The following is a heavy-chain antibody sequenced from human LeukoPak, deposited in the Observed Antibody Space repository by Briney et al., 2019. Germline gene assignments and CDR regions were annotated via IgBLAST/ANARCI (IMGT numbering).Heavy chain of an antibody. CDR1: GFTFSSYG. CDR3: AKDGNWARFED. Sequence: GGSLRLSYAASGFTFSSYGMSWVRQAPGKGLEWVSAISGSGGSTYYADSVKGRFTISRDNSKNMVWLQINSPTAEDTATYYCAKDGNWARFEDWGQGTLVTVSS. V-gene: IGHV3-23*01. CDR2: ISGSGGST. D-gene: IGHD7-27*01. J-gene: IGHJ4*02.